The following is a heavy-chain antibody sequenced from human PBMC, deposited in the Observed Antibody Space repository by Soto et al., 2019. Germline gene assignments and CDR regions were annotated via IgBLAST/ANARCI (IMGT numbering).Heavy chain of an antibody. CDR2: IYYSGST. CDR3: ARSTGQLDAFDM. CDR1: GGSISSYY. J-gene: IGHJ3*02. D-gene: IGHD6-6*01. Sequence: PSETLSLTCTVSGGSISSYYWSWIRQPPGKGLEWIGYIYYSGSTNYNPSLKSRVTISVDTSKNQFSLKLSSVTAADTAVYYGARSTGQLDAFDMWGQGTMVAVSS. V-gene: IGHV4-59*01.